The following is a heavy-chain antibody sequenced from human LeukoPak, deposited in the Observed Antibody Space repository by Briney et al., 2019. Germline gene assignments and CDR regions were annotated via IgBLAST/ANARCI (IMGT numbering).Heavy chain of an antibody. J-gene: IGHJ3*02. Sequence: GSLRLSCAASGFTVSSNYMSWVRQAPGKGLEWVSVIYSGGSTYYADSVKGRFTISRDNSKNTLYLQMNSLRAEDTAVYYCARDPSSSWYSDAFDIWGQGTMVTVSS. CDR2: IYSGGST. V-gene: IGHV3-66*01. CDR3: ARDPSSSWYSDAFDI. D-gene: IGHD6-13*01. CDR1: GFTVSSNY.